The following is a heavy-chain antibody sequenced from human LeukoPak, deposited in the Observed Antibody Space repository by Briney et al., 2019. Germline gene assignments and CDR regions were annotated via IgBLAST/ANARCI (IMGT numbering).Heavy chain of an antibody. CDR3: ARGGGSFDY. D-gene: IGHD1-26*01. Sequence: SETLSLTCTVSGGSISSYYWSWIRQPPGKGLEWIGYIYYSGSTNYNPSLKSRVTISVDTSKDQFSLKLSSVTAADTAVYYCARGGGSFDYWGQGTLVTVSS. CDR2: IYYSGST. CDR1: GGSISSYY. V-gene: IGHV4-59*01. J-gene: IGHJ4*02.